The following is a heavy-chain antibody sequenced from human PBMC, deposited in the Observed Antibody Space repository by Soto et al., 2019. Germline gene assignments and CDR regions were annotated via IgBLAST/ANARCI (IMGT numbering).Heavy chain of an antibody. Sequence: GESLKISYKCPGYSFTSYTIGWVRQMPRKRMQWMGLIYHGDSDTRYSPYFQGQVTISADKSISTDYLQWSSLKASDTALYYCARKPTYGDYVNDAFDIWGQGTMVTVSS. CDR1: GYSFTSYT. CDR2: IYHGDSDT. V-gene: IGHV5-51*01. J-gene: IGHJ3*02. CDR3: ARKPTYGDYVNDAFDI. D-gene: IGHD4-17*01.